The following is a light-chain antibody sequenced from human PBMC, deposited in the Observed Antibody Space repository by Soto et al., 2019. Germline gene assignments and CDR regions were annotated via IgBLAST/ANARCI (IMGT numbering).Light chain of an antibody. V-gene: IGKV1-27*01. J-gene: IGKJ1*01. CDR2: AAS. Sequence: DIPMTQSPSSLSAFVGDRVTITCRASRGITNYLAWYQQKPGKVPKLLIYAASTLQPGVPSRFSGSGSGTDFILTISSLQPADVATYYCQNYNSVPWAFGQGTKVEIK. CDR1: RGITNY. CDR3: QNYNSVPWA.